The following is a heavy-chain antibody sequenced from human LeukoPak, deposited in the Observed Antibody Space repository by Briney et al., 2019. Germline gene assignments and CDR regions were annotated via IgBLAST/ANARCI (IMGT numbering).Heavy chain of an antibody. CDR1: GYSFTSYW. J-gene: IGHJ5*02. CDR2: IYPGDSDT. Sequence: GESLKISCKGSGYSFTSYWIGWVRQMPGKGLEWMGIIYPGDSDTRYSPSFQGQVTISADKSISTAYLQWSSLKASDTAMYYCARFNVVVVAATRNWFDPWGQGTLVTVSS. D-gene: IGHD2-15*01. CDR3: ARFNVVVVAATRNWFDP. V-gene: IGHV5-51*01.